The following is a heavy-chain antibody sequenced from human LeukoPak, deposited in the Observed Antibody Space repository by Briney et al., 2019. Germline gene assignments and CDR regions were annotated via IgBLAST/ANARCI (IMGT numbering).Heavy chain of an antibody. Sequence: GGSLRLSCAASGFTFSNAWMSWVRQAPGKGLEWVAVIAYGGTYKHHADSLKGRFTISRDNSRDTLYLQINSLRPEDTALYYCARNKAITAFFGMDVWGQGTTVIVSS. V-gene: IGHV3-30*03. CDR1: GFTFSNAW. D-gene: IGHD2/OR15-2a*01. CDR3: ARNKAITAFFGMDV. J-gene: IGHJ6*02. CDR2: IAYGGTYK.